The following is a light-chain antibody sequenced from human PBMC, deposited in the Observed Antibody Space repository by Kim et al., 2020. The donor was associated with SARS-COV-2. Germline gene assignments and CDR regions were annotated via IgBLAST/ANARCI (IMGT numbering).Light chain of an antibody. V-gene: IGLV3-1*01. CDR2: QDS. J-gene: IGLJ1*01. CDR3: QAWDSSTKV. Sequence: GAPGQTASITCSGDKLGEKYACWYQQKPGQSPVLVIYQDSKRPSGIPERFSGSNSGNTATLTISGTQAMDEADYYCQAWDSSTKVFGTGTKVTVL. CDR1: KLGEKY.